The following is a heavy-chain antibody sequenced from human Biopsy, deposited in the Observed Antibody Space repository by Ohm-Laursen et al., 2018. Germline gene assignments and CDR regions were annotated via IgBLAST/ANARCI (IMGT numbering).Heavy chain of an antibody. CDR1: GFSFSSYG. Sequence: SLRLSCAASGFSFSSYGMHWVRQAPGKGLEWVAVISDDGRNKYYIDSVRGRFTISRDNSKNTLYLQMNSLRAEDTAVYYCTRAEAGSGSLLYFDYWGQGTLVTVSS. CDR3: TRAEAGSGSLLYFDY. CDR2: ISDDGRNK. D-gene: IGHD3-10*01. V-gene: IGHV3-30*03. J-gene: IGHJ4*02.